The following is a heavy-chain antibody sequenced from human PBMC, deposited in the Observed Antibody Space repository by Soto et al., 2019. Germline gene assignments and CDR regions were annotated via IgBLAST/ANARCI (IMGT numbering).Heavy chain of an antibody. V-gene: IGHV3-30*18. Sequence: GSLRLSCAAPGFTFSSYGMHWVRQAPGKGLEWVAVISYDGSNKYYADSVKGRFTISRDNSKNTLYLQMNSLRAEDTAVYYCAKDCRRFLEHYGMDVWGQGTRVTFS. CDR2: ISYDGSNK. CDR3: AKDCRRFLEHYGMDV. D-gene: IGHD3-3*01. CDR1: GFTFSSYG. J-gene: IGHJ6*02.